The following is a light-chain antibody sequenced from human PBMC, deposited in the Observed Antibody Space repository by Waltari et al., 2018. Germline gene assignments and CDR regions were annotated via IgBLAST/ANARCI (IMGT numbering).Light chain of an antibody. Sequence: DIQMTQSPSSVSASIGDRVTITCRASQSIGTWFAWYQQKPGRAPKLLIHLTSTLQSGVPSRFRGSGSGTEFTLTISSLQSEDFATYYCQRANSFPFTFGPGTKVEIK. CDR3: QRANSFPFT. CDR2: LTS. CDR1: QSIGTW. J-gene: IGKJ3*01. V-gene: IGKV1-12*01.